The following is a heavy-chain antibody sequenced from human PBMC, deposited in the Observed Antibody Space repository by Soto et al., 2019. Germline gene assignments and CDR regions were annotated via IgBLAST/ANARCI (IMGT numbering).Heavy chain of an antibody. V-gene: IGHV1-69*06. CDR3: ASREGVAGPATYISPGYYFDC. Sequence: QVQLVQSGAEVKKPGSSVKVSCRASGGTFSKFVVSWVRQAPGQGLEWMGGIIPLFGTTNYAQKFQGRVTYPADKSTTTAYMELSSLRSDDTAVYYCASREGVAGPATYISPGYYFDCWGQGTLVTVSS. CDR1: GGTFSKFV. D-gene: IGHD2-15*01. J-gene: IGHJ4*02. CDR2: IIPLFGTT.